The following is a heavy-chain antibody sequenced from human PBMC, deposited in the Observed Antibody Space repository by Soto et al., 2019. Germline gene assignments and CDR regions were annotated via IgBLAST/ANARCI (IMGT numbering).Heavy chain of an antibody. J-gene: IGHJ4*02. CDR1: GGSMSSRSSYY. CDR3: GRHPNSGWLEY. D-gene: IGHD5-12*01. Sequence: PSETLSLTFSVSGGSMSSRSSYYWAWIRQPPGKGLELIGSVSYGGDTYYGPSLRSRVTLSIDTSKNQFSLRLTSVTAADTAIYYCGRHPNSGWLEYWGQG. CDR2: VSYGGDT. V-gene: IGHV4-39*01.